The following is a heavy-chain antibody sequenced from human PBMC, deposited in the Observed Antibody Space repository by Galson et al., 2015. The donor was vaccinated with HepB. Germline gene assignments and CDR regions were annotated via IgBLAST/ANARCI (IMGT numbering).Heavy chain of an antibody. Sequence: SVKVSCKASGYTFTSYYMHWVRQAPGQGLEWMGVINPSGGTTSYAQKFQGRVTMTRDTSTSAVYMELSSLRSEDTAVYYCARDLIGYIDYWGQGTLVTVSS. D-gene: IGHD2-15*01. J-gene: IGHJ4*02. CDR2: INPSGGTT. V-gene: IGHV1-46*01. CDR3: ARDLIGYIDY. CDR1: GYTFTSYY.